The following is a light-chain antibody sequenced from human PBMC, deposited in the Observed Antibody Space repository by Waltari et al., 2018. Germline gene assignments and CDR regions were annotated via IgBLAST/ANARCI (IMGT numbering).Light chain of an antibody. CDR3: QAWDSSTGI. CDR2: QDS. J-gene: IGLJ2*01. Sequence: SYELTQPASVSVSPGQTASITCSGDTLGDKYASWYQQKPGQSPVLVMYQDSKRPSGIPERFSGSNSGNTATLTISGTQAMDEADYYCQAWDSSTGIFGGGTKLTVL. V-gene: IGLV3-1*01. CDR1: TLGDKY.